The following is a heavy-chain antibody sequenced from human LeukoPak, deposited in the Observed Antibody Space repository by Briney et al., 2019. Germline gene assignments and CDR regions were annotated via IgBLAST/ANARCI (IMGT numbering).Heavy chain of an antibody. CDR2: IYYSGST. Sequence: PSEILSLTCTVSGGSISSSSYYWGWIRQPPGKGLEWIGSIYYSGSTYYNPSLKSRVTISVETSKNQFSLKLKSVTAADTAVYYCARGGYYGSGNDFRFDPWGQGTLVTVSS. D-gene: IGHD3-10*01. CDR1: GGSISSSSYY. J-gene: IGHJ5*02. V-gene: IGHV4-39*07. CDR3: ARGGYYGSGNDFRFDP.